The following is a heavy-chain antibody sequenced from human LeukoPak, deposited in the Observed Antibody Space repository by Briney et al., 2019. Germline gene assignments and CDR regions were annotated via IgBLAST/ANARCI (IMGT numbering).Heavy chain of an antibody. V-gene: IGHV4-30-4*01. CDR3: ASSFYIVVVPAAHDAFDI. Sequence: SETLSLTCTVSGGSISSGDYYWSWIRQPPGKGLEWIGYIYYSGSTYYNPSLKSRVTMSVDTSKNQFSLKLSSVTAADTAVYYCASSFYIVVVPAAHDAFDIWGQGTMVTVSS. D-gene: IGHD2-2*01. CDR1: GGSISSGDYY. CDR2: IYYSGST. J-gene: IGHJ3*02.